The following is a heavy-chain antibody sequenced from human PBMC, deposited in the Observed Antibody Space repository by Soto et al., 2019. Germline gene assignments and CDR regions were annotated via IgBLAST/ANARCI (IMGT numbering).Heavy chain of an antibody. CDR3: ARGYCSRTTCYIWDNWFDP. CDR1: GGSISRYY. V-gene: IGHV4-59*01. CDR2: IYYSGRT. J-gene: IGHJ5*02. D-gene: IGHD2-2*01. Sequence: QVQLQESGPGLVKPSETLSLTCTVSGGSISRYYWSWIRQPPGKGLEWIGYIYYSGRTNYNPSLKSRVTISVDTPTNQFSLKLSAVTAADTAVYYCARGYCSRTTCYIWDNWFDPWGQGTLVTVSS.